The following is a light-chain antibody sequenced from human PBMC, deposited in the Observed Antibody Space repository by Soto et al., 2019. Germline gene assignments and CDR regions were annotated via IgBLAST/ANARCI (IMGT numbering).Light chain of an antibody. V-gene: IGKV3-20*01. CDR2: GAS. CDR3: QQYGSSPPIT. CDR1: QSVSSSY. J-gene: IGKJ5*01. Sequence: EIVLTQSPGTLSLSPGERATLSCRASQSVSSSYLAWYQQKAGQAPRLLIYGASSRATGIPDRFSGSGSGTDFTLTISRLEPEDFAVYYCQQYGSSPPITFGQGTRVEI.